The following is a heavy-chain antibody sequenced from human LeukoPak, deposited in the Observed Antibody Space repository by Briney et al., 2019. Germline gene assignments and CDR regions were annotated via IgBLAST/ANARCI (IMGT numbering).Heavy chain of an antibody. D-gene: IGHD6-19*01. CDR2: INHSGST. V-gene: IGHV4-34*01. Sequence: INHSGSTNYNPSLKSRVTISVDTSKNQFSLKLSSVTAADTAVYYCAREGYSSGWYGAAGYWGQGTLVTVSS. J-gene: IGHJ4*02. CDR3: AREGYSSGWYGAAGY.